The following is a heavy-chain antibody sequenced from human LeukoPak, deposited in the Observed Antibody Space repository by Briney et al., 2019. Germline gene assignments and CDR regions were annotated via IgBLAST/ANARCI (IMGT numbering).Heavy chain of an antibody. J-gene: IGHJ4*02. CDR2: ISDSTSSK. CDR3: ARRIAAAAAPYYFDY. Sequence: GGSLRLSCAASRFTFSSYGMNWVRQAPGKGLEWVSYISDSTSSKYYADSVKGRFTISRDNAKNSLYLQMNSLRAEDTAVYYCARRIAAAAAPYYFDYWGQGTLVTVSS. V-gene: IGHV3-48*01. D-gene: IGHD6-13*01. CDR1: RFTFSSYG.